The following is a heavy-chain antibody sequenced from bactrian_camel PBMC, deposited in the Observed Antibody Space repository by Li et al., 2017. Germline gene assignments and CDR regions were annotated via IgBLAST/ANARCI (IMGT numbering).Heavy chain of an antibody. J-gene: IGHJ4*01. CDR3: AADTESCFTTYCSGGYCRRADWAY. V-gene: IGHV3S8*01. Sequence: QLVESGGGSVHTGGSMRLSCEASGYPFSHACMGWFRQVPGKEREGVAAIDSEGDPNYADSVKGRFTISKDKAKSALYPQMSSLKFEDTAMYYCAADTESCFTTYCSGGYCRRADWAYWGQGTQVTVS. CDR2: IDSEGDP. D-gene: IGHD2*01. CDR1: GYPFSHAC.